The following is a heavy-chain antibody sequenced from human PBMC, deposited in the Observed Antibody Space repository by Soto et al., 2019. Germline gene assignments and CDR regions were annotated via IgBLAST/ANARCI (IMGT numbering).Heavy chain of an antibody. J-gene: IGHJ4*02. V-gene: IGHV3-21*01. Sequence: GGSLRLSCTASGSPFSTYGMNWVRQAPGKGLEWVSSISNGGDYIYYADSVKGRFTISRDNAKNSLYLQMNSLRAEDTAVYYCARDYYGSGPKWGQGTLVTVSS. D-gene: IGHD3-10*01. CDR2: ISNGGDYI. CDR3: ARDYYGSGPK. CDR1: GSPFSTYG.